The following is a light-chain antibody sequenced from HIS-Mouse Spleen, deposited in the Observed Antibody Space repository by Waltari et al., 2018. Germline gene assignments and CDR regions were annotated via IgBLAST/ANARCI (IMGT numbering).Light chain of an antibody. J-gene: IGLJ2*01. CDR3: CSYAGSYVV. Sequence: QSALTQPRSVSGSPGQSVTISCPGTSSDGGGYNYVSWYQQHPGKAPKLMIYDVSKRPSGVPDRFSGSKSGNTASLTISGLQAEDEADYYCCSYAGSYVVFGGGTKLTVL. CDR1: SSDGGGYNY. V-gene: IGLV2-11*01. CDR2: DVS.